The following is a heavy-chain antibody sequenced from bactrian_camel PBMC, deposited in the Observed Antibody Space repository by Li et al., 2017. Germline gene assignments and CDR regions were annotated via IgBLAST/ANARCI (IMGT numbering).Heavy chain of an antibody. D-gene: IGHD6*01. Sequence: VQLVESGGGSVQAGGSLRLSCAASGLKYNCLAWFRQAPGKEREGIAVIDSDGDTAYAESLKDRFTISVDNAKNTLYLQINNLAPEDTASYYCAAEYFVGGPGRLSKPVVAGLCRADYRYVHYGQGTQVTVS. J-gene: IGHJ4*01. CDR1: GLKYNC. CDR2: IDSDGDT. V-gene: IGHV3S53*01.